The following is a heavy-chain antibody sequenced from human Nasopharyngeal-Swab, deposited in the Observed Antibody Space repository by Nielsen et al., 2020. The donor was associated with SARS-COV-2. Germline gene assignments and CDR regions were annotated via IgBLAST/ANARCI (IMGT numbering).Heavy chain of an antibody. CDR3: ASNLEWLLSHYYYGMDV. V-gene: IGHV3-23*01. Sequence: GESLKISCAASGFTFSSYAMRWVRQAPGKGLEWVSAISGSGGSTYYADSVKGRFTISRDNSKNTLYLQMNSLRAEDTAVYYCASNLEWLLSHYYYGMDVWGQGTTVTVSS. D-gene: IGHD3-3*01. CDR1: GFTFSSYA. J-gene: IGHJ6*02. CDR2: ISGSGGST.